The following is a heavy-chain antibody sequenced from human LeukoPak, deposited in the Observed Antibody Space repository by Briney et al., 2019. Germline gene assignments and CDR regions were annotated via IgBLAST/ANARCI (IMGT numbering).Heavy chain of an antibody. CDR3: ARFYGDYQAFDI. J-gene: IGHJ3*02. Sequence: PGGSLRLSCAASGYMFSGYGMHWVRQAPGKGLEWAAVIWFDGSRRYYADSVKGRFTITRDDSKSTLYLEMNSLRAEDMAVYYCARFYGDYQAFDIWGQGTTVTVSS. CDR2: IWFDGSRR. D-gene: IGHD4-17*01. CDR1: GYMFSGYG. V-gene: IGHV3-33*01.